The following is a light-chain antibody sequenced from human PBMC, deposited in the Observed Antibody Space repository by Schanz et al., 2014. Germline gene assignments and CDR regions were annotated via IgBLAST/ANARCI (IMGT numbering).Light chain of an antibody. CDR2: RNN. CDR3: QSFDISLSGCM. J-gene: IGLJ3*02. Sequence: QSVLTQPPSASGTPGQRVTISCSGGSPNIGINAVNWYQHFPGTAPKLLIYRNNQRPSGVPDRFSGSKSGNTASLTVSGLQAEDEADYYCQSFDISLSGCMFGGGTKLTVL. V-gene: IGLV1-44*01. CDR1: SPNIGINA.